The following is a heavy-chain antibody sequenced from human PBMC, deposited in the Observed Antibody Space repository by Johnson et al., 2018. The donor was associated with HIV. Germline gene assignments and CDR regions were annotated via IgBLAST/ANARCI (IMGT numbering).Heavy chain of an antibody. D-gene: IGHD2-15*01. CDR2: IRYDGSNK. CDR1: GFTFSSYG. V-gene: IGHV3-30*02. Sequence: QVQLVESGGGLVQPGRSLRLSCAASGFTFSSYGMHWVRQAPGKGLEWVAFIRYDGSNKYYADSVKGRFTISRDNSKNTLYLQMNSLRAEDTAVYYCAKDHPVVAERTGAFDIWGQGTMVTVSS. J-gene: IGHJ3*02. CDR3: AKDHPVVAERTGAFDI.